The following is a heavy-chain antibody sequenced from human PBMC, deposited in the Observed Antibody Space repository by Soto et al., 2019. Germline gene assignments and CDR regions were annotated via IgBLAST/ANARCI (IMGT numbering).Heavy chain of an antibody. CDR2: ITSAGST. V-gene: IGHV3-23*01. CDR3: AKTDKFHSQSSGWANRFDS. Sequence: EVQLLESGGDLAQPGGSLRLICAASGCTFSNYALTWVRQSQGKGLEWVSTITSAGSTFYGDTVKGRFTISRDNSKSTLYLQMNSLGAEDTAVYYCAKTDKFHSQSSGWANRFDSWGQGTLVTVSS. CDR1: GCTFSNYA. D-gene: IGHD6-19*01. J-gene: IGHJ4*02.